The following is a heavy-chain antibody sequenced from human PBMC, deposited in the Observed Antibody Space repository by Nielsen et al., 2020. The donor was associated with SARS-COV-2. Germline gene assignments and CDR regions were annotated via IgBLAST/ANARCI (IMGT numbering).Heavy chain of an antibody. CDR1: GFTITRNW. Sequence: GGSLRLSCAASGFTITRNWMHWVRQAPGKGLEWVSVIYSGGSTYYADSVKGRFTISRDNSKNTLYLQMNSLRAEDTAVYYCARIKASGWYPDYWGQGTLVTVSS. CDR2: IYSGGST. J-gene: IGHJ4*02. D-gene: IGHD6-19*01. CDR3: ARIKASGWYPDY. V-gene: IGHV3-53*01.